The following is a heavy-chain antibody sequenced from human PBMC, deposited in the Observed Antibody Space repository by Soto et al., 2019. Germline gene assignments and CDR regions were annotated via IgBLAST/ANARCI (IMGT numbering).Heavy chain of an antibody. D-gene: IGHD3-10*01. V-gene: IGHV1-69*02. Sequence: KVSCKASGDTFAFYSINWVRQAPGLGLEWMGRINPILSMSNYAQRFQGRVTMTADKSTSTAYMVLNSLRSEDTAIYYCATSYGSGYRAFDYWGQGALVTVSS. J-gene: IGHJ4*02. CDR3: ATSYGSGYRAFDY. CDR2: INPILSMS. CDR1: GDTFAFYS.